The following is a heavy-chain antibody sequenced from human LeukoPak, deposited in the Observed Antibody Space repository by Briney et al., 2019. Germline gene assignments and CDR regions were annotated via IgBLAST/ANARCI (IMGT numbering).Heavy chain of an antibody. Sequence: SETLSLTCAVYGGSFSGYYWSWLRQPPGKGLEWLGEINHSGSTNYNPSLKSRVTISVDTSKNQFSLKLSSVTAADTAVYYCARRARVPGEFDPWGQGTLVTVSS. CDR1: GGSFSGYY. CDR2: INHSGST. D-gene: IGHD3-10*01. V-gene: IGHV4-34*01. J-gene: IGHJ5*02. CDR3: ARRARVPGEFDP.